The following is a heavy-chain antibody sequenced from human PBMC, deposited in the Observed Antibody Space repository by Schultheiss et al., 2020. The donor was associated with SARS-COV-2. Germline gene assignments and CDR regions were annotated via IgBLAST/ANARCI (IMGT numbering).Heavy chain of an antibody. V-gene: IGHV3-23*01. Sequence: GESLKISCAASGFTFSSYAMSWVRQAPGKGLEWVSAISGSGGSTYYADSVKGRFTISRDNSKNTLYLQMNSLRAEDTAVYYCAAEPPYYYGMDVWGQGTTVTVSS. CDR2: ISGSGGST. D-gene: IGHD1-14*01. CDR1: GFTFSSYA. J-gene: IGHJ6*02. CDR3: AAEPPYYYGMDV.